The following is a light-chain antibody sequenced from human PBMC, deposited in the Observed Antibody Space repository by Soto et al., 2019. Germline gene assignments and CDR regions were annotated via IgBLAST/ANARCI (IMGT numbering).Light chain of an antibody. J-gene: IGKJ1*01. V-gene: IGKV3D-15*01. CDR2: GAS. CDR3: QQYNNWPPAT. CDR1: QSVSSN. Sequence: EIVMTQSPATLSVSTGERAILSCSASQSVSSNLAWYQQKPGQAPRLLIYGASNRATGIPDRFSGIESGTEFTLTISSLQSEDLAFYDCQQYNNWPPATFVQGTKVDI.